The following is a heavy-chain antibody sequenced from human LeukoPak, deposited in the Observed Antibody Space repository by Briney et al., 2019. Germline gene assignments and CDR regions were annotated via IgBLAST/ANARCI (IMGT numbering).Heavy chain of an antibody. CDR3: ARGLLGN. J-gene: IGHJ4*02. CDR1: GYSFTGYY. Sequence: GASVKVSCKASGYSFTGYYIHWVRQAPGQGLEWMGWINPKNGGTNHAQKFQGRVTMTRDTSISTAYMDLSRLRSEDTAVYYCARGLLGNWGQGTRVTVSS. CDR2: INPKNGGT. V-gene: IGHV1-2*02. D-gene: IGHD3-16*01.